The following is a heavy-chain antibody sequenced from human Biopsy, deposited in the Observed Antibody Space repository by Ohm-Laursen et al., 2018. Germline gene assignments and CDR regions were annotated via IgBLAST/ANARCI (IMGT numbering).Heavy chain of an antibody. Sequence: SQTLSLTCTVSGDSINSSYWSWIRQAPGKGLEWIGFISNSGNTNYSPSLKSRVTISADTSKNQFSLKLGSVTVADTAVFYCARRGSGGRSFDYWGQGSLVTVSS. CDR1: GDSINSSY. CDR3: ARRGSGGRSFDY. CDR2: ISNSGNT. J-gene: IGHJ4*02. D-gene: IGHD2-15*01. V-gene: IGHV4-59*08.